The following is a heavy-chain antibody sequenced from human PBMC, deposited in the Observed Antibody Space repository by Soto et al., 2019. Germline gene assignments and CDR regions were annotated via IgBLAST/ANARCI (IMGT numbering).Heavy chain of an antibody. V-gene: IGHV5-51*01. Sequence: PGESLKISCKGSGYSFTSYWIVWVRQMPGKGLEWMGIIXPXXSXTXXXPXXXGQVTISADKSISTAYLQWSSLKASDTAMYYCARAYSSSSGGWFDPWGQGTLVTVSS. D-gene: IGHD6-6*01. CDR3: ARAYSSSSGGWFDP. CDR2: IXPXXSXT. CDR1: GYSFTSYW. J-gene: IGHJ5*02.